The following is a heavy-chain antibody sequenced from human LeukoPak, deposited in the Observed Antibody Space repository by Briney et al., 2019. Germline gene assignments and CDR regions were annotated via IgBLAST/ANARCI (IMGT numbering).Heavy chain of an antibody. CDR2: IYYSGST. CDR1: GGSISSSSYY. Sequence: SETLSLTCTVSGGSISSSSYYWGWIRQPPGKGLEWIGSIYYSGSTYYNPSLKSRVTIPVDTSKNQFSLKLSSVTAADTAVYYCARVQKPQRNIDYWGQGTLVTVSS. CDR3: ARVQKPQRNIDY. V-gene: IGHV4-39*07. J-gene: IGHJ4*02. D-gene: IGHD1-14*01.